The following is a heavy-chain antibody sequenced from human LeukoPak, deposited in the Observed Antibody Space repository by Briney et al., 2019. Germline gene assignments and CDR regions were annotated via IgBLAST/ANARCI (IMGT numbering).Heavy chain of an antibody. CDR3: ARCYGDYVFDY. V-gene: IGHV3-NL1*01. CDR1: GFTFSSYG. Sequence: SGGSLRLSCAASGFTFSSYGMHWVRQAPGKGLEWVSVIYSGGSTYYADSVKGRFTISRDNSKNTLYLQMNSLRAEDTAVYYCARCYGDYVFDYWGQGTLVTVSS. CDR2: IYSGGST. J-gene: IGHJ4*02. D-gene: IGHD4-17*01.